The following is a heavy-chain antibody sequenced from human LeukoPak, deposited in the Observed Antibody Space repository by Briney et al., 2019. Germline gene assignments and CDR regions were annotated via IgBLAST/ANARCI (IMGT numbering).Heavy chain of an antibody. D-gene: IGHD6-25*01. V-gene: IGHV3-30*03. Sequence: PGGSLRLSCAASGFSFSNYCMHWVRQAPGKGLEWVAVISTDGRDTHYAESVRGRITISRDNARNTLYLQVNSLRAEDTAVYYCARDSSGWGFDYWGQGSLVTVSS. J-gene: IGHJ4*02. CDR3: ARDSSGWGFDY. CDR1: GFSFSNYC. CDR2: ISTDGRDT.